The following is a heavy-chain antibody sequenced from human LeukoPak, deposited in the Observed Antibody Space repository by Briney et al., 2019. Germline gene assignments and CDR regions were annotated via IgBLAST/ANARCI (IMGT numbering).Heavy chain of an antibody. CDR1: KYTFTGYG. J-gene: IGHJ4*02. CDR2: ISAYNGNT. D-gene: IGHD3-10*01. V-gene: IGHV1-18*01. CDR3: ARAGLLWFGVLDY. Sequence: ASVKVSCKESKYTFTGYGISWVRQAPRQELEWMGWISAYNGNTNYAQKLQGRVTMTTDTSTSTAYMELRSLRSDDTAVYYCARAGLLWFGVLDYWGQGTLVTVSS.